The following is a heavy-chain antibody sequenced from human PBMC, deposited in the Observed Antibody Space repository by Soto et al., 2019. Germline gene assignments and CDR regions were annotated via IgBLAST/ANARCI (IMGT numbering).Heavy chain of an antibody. CDR2: TYYRSNWYN. CDR3: ARGLNYYASGSPSYRMDV. J-gene: IGHJ6*02. D-gene: IGHD3-10*01. CDR1: GDSVSSNSAA. Sequence: SQTLSLTCAISGDSVSSNSAAWNWIRQSPSRGLECLGRTYYRSNWYNDYAISVENRITINPDPSKNQFSLQLNSVTPEDTAIYYCARGLNYYASGSPSYRMDVWGQGTTVTFSS. V-gene: IGHV6-1*01.